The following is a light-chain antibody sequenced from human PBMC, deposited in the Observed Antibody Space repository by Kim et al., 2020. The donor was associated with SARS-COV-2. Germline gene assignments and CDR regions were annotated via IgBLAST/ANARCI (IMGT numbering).Light chain of an antibody. CDR1: KLGDKY. Sequence: SYELTQPPSVSVSPGQTASITCSGDKLGDKYACWYQQKPGQSPVLVIYQDSKRPSGIPERFSGSNSGNTATLTISGTQAMDEADYYCQAWDFHVVFGGGT. V-gene: IGLV3-1*01. J-gene: IGLJ2*01. CDR2: QDS. CDR3: QAWDFHVV.